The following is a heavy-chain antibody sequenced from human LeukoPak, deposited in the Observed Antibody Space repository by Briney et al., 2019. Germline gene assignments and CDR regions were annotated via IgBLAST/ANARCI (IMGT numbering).Heavy chain of an antibody. CDR3: ARVLRYCSGGNCYSGGLGYMDV. J-gene: IGHJ6*03. Sequence: GGSLRLSCAASGFTFSDYNMRWIRQAPGKGLEWVSSISRSGSTKYYADSVKGRFTISRDNAKNSLFLQMNSLRAEYTAVYYCARVLRYCSGGNCYSGGLGYMDVWGKGTTVTISS. V-gene: IGHV3-11*01. CDR1: GFTFSDYN. D-gene: IGHD2-15*01. CDR2: ISRSGSTK.